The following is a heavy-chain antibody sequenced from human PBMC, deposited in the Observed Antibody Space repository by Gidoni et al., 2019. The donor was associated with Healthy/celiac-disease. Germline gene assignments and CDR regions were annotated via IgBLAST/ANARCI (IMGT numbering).Heavy chain of an antibody. CDR2: ISYDGSNK. V-gene: IGHV3-30*18. J-gene: IGHJ6*02. CDR1: GFTFSSYG. CDR3: AKYQYYYDSSGMDV. Sequence: QVQLVESVGGVVQPGRSLRLSCAASGFTFSSYGMHWVRQAPGKGLEWVAVISYDGSNKYYADSVKGRFTISRDNSKNTLYLQMNSLRAEDTAVYYCAKYQYYYDSSGMDVWGQGTTVTVSS. D-gene: IGHD3-22*01.